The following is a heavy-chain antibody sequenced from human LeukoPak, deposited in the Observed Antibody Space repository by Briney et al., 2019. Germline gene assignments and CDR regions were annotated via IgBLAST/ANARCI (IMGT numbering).Heavy chain of an antibody. CDR3: AKRGNPAVGHHYLDV. CDR1: VFLFSYYD. V-gene: IGHV3-23*01. Sequence: GGSLRLFCAASVFLFSYYDMSWVRQAPGKGLEWVASIALIGGSTCYADSVKGRFTISRDNSKKKLYLQMNSLSAEDTAVYYCAKRGNPAVGHHYLDVWGKGTTVSVSS. CDR2: IALIGGST. D-gene: IGHD2-2*01. J-gene: IGHJ6*03.